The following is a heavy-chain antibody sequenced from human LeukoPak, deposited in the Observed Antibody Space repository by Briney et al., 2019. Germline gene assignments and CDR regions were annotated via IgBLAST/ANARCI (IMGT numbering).Heavy chain of an antibody. CDR2: IYYSGST. Sequence: KPSETLSLTCTVSGGSISSSSYYWGWIRQPPGKGLEWIGSIYYSGSTYYNPSLKSRVTISVDTSKNQFSLKLSSVTAADTAVYYCARDRLIAVAGFDYWGQGTLVTVSS. CDR3: ARDRLIAVAGFDY. V-gene: IGHV4-39*07. CDR1: GGSISSSSYY. D-gene: IGHD6-19*01. J-gene: IGHJ4*02.